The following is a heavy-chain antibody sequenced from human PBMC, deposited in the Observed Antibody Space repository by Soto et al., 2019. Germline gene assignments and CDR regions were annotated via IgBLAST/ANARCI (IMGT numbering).Heavy chain of an antibody. J-gene: IGHJ5*02. D-gene: IGHD3-22*01. CDR1: GGSVSSGSYY. Sequence: QVQLQESGPGLVKPSETLSLTCTVSGGSVSSGSYYWSWIRQPPGKGLEWIGYIYYSGSTNSNPSLMRRVTISVDTSKNQFSLKLSSVTAADTAVYYCARVPYYYDSSGYLRAWFDPWGQGTLVTVSS. CDR2: IYYSGST. CDR3: ARVPYYYDSSGYLRAWFDP. V-gene: IGHV4-61*01.